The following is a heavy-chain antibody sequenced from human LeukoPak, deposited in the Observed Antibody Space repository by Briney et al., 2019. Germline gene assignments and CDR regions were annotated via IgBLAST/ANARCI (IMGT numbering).Heavy chain of an antibody. V-gene: IGHV4-59*01. J-gene: IGHJ6*03. D-gene: IGHD6-13*01. CDR3: ARGIAAAGTVFYYYYYMDV. CDR2: IYYSGST. Sequence: SETLSLTCTVSGGSISSYYWSWIRQPPGKGLEWIGYIYYSGSTNYNPSLKSRVTISVDTSKNQFSLKLSSVTAADTAVYYRARGIAAAGTVFYYYYYMDVWGKGTTVTVSS. CDR1: GGSISSYY.